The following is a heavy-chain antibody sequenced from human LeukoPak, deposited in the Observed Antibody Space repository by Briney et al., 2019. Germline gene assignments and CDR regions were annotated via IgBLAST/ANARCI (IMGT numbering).Heavy chain of an antibody. CDR2: INHSGST. V-gene: IGHV4-34*01. CDR3: ARPQVVRGSYDY. J-gene: IGHJ4*02. D-gene: IGHD3-10*01. CDR1: GGSFSGYY. Sequence: SETLSLTCAVYGGSFSGYYWSWIRQPPGKGLEWIGEINHSGSTNYNPSLKSRVTISVDTSKNQFSLKLSSVTAADTAVYYCARPQVVRGSYDYWGQGTLVTVSS.